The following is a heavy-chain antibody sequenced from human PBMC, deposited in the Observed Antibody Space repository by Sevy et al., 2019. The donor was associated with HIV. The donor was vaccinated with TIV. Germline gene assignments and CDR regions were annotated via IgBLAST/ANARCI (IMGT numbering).Heavy chain of an antibody. V-gene: IGHV1-18*01. Sequence: ASVKVSCKASGYTFTSYGISWVRQAPGQGLEWMGWISAYNGNTNYAQKLQGRVTMTTDTSTSTAYMELRSLRSDDTAVYYCARDFPGVLWFGDRPYYFDYWGQGTLVTVSS. CDR1: GYTFTSYG. J-gene: IGHJ4*02. CDR3: ARDFPGVLWFGDRPYYFDY. D-gene: IGHD3-10*01. CDR2: ISAYNGNT.